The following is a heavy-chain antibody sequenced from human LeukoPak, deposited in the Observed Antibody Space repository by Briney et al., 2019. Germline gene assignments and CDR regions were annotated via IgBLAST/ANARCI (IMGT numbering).Heavy chain of an antibody. CDR3: ARRGGYCSGGSCYKAAFDI. V-gene: IGHV4-39*01. J-gene: IGHJ3*02. CDR1: GGSISSSSYY. D-gene: IGHD2-15*01. CDR2: IYYSGST. Sequence: SETLSLTCTVSGGSISSSSYYWGWIRQPPGKWLEWIGSIYYSGSTYYNPSLKSRVTISVDTSKNQFSLKLSSVTAADTAVYYCARRGGYCSGGSCYKAAFDIWGQGTMVTVSS.